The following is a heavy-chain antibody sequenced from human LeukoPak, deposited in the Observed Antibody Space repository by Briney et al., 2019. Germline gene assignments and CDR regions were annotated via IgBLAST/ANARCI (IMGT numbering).Heavy chain of an antibody. D-gene: IGHD3-9*01. Sequence: AGSLRLSCAASGFTFSDYYMSWIRQAPGKGLEWVSYISSSSSYTNYADSVKGRFTISRDNAKNSLYLQMNSLRAEDTAVYYCAASDYDILTGQFDYWGQGTLVTVSS. V-gene: IGHV3-11*06. J-gene: IGHJ4*02. CDR2: ISSSSSYT. CDR3: AASDYDILTGQFDY. CDR1: GFTFSDYY.